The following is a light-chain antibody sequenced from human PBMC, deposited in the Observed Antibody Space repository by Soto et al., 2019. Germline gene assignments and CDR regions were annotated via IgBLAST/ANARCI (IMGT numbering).Light chain of an antibody. Sequence: DIQMNQSPSSLSASVGDRSTFTFRASQSISSYLNWYQQKPGKAPKLLIYAASSLQSGVPSRFSGSGSGTDFTLTISSLQPEDFATYYCQQSYSTPITFGQGTRLEIK. CDR2: AAS. V-gene: IGKV1-39*01. J-gene: IGKJ5*01. CDR1: QSISSY. CDR3: QQSYSTPIT.